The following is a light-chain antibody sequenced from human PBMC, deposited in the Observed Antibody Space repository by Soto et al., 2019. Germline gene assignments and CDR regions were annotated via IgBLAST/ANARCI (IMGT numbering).Light chain of an antibody. CDR2: DSS. J-gene: IGKJ5*01. V-gene: IGKV3-11*01. Sequence: EIVLTQSPATLSLSPGERATLSCRASQSVSSYLAWYQQKTGQAPRFLIYDSSNRATGIPARFTGSGSGTDFTLTISSLEPEDFAVYYCQHRGNWPPSFGQGTRLEIK. CDR3: QHRGNWPPS. CDR1: QSVSSY.